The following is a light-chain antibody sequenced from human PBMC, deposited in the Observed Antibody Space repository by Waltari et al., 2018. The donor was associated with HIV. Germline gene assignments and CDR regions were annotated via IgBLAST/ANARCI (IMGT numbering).Light chain of an antibody. CDR2: WAS. V-gene: IGKV4-1*01. Sequence: DIVMTQSPDSLAVSLGERATINCKSSQSVSYTSNNKNYLAWYQQKHGQPPKLLIYWASTRESGVPDRFSGSGSGTDFTLTITSLQAEDVAVYYCQQYYTTPLTFGGGTKVEIK. J-gene: IGKJ4*01. CDR3: QQYYTTPLT. CDR1: QSVSYTSNNKNY.